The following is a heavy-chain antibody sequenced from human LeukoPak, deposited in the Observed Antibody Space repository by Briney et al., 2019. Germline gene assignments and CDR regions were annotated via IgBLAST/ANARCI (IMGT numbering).Heavy chain of an antibody. V-gene: IGHV3-11*04. CDR1: GFTFNDYY. J-gene: IGHJ3*02. Sequence: GGSLRLSCAASGFTFNDYYMSWIRQAPGKGLEWVSLISSSSGSIIYYADSVKGRFTISRDIAKNSLYLQMNSLRAEDTAVYYCARDQNSGSYSRGAFDIWGQGTMVTVSS. D-gene: IGHD1-26*01. CDR3: ARDQNSGSYSRGAFDI. CDR2: ISSSSGSII.